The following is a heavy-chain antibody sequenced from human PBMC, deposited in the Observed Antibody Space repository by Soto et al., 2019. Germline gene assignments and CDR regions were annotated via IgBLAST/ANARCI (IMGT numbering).Heavy chain of an antibody. J-gene: IGHJ4*02. CDR3: AAGGGLPRYY. CDR1: GGSISRGGYS. Sequence: TLSLTCAGSGGSISRGGYSWSWIRQPPGKGLEWIGYIYHSGSTYYNPSLKSRVTISVDRSKNQFSLKLSSVTAADTAVYYCAAGGGLPRYYWGQGTLVTVSS. V-gene: IGHV4-30-2*01. CDR2: IYHSGST. D-gene: IGHD5-12*01.